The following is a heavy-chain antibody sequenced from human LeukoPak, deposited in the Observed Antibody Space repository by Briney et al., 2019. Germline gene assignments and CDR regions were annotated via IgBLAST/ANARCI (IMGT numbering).Heavy chain of an antibody. Sequence: PSQTLSLTCTVSGGSISSGSYYWRWIRQPAGKGLEWIGRIYTSGSTNYNPSLKSRVTISVDTSKNQFSLKLSSVTAADTAVYYCAREVVVAATRWFDPWGQGTLVTVSS. CDR1: GGSISSGSYY. CDR3: AREVVVAATRWFDP. V-gene: IGHV4-61*02. CDR2: IYTSGST. D-gene: IGHD2-15*01. J-gene: IGHJ5*02.